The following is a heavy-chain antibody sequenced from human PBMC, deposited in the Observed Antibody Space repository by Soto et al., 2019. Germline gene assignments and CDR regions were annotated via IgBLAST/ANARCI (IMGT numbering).Heavy chain of an antibody. V-gene: IGHV3-74*01. J-gene: IGHJ4*02. CDR2: IHSDGSTT. CDR1: GFTFNYYW. CDR3: ARGSGHNSIDY. Sequence: GGSLRLSCAASGFTFNYYWMHWVRQAPGQGLVWVSHIHSDGSTTTYADSVKGRFTISRDNAKNSLYLQMNSLRAEDTAVYYCARGSGHNSIDYWGQGTLVTISS. D-gene: IGHD1-20*01.